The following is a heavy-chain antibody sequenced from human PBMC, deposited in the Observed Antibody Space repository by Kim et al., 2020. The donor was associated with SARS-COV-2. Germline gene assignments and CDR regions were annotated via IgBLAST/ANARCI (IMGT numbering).Heavy chain of an antibody. CDR3: AKGGSYPDY. V-gene: IGHV3-66*01. Sequence: GSTYYSDSVKGRFTISRDNSKNTLYLQMNSLRAEDTAVYYCAKGGSYPDYWGQGTLVTVSS. D-gene: IGHD1-26*01. CDR2: GST. J-gene: IGHJ4*02.